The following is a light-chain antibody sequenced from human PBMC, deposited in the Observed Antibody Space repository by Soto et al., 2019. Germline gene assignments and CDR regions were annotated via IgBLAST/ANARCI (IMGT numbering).Light chain of an antibody. CDR1: QSVSSC. J-gene: IGKJ5*01. V-gene: IGKV3-15*01. CDR3: QQHHSRPLN. Sequence: IVRTHSLSTLSVSPVEGAPLSFRASQSVSSCLAWYQQKPGQAPRLLIYGASTWASGIPARFSGSGSGTEFTLTISSLQPEDFAAYYCQQHHSRPLNFGQGTRLEIK. CDR2: GAS.